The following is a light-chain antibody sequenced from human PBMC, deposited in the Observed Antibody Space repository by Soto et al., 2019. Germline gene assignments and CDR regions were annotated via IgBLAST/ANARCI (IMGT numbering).Light chain of an antibody. V-gene: IGKV1-6*01. Sequence: AIEKTQSPASLSASVGDRVTITCRASQGIRNDLGWYQQKPGKAPKLLIYAASSLQSGVPSRFSGSGSGTDFTLTISSLQPEDFATYYCLQDYNYPLTFGGGTKVDIK. CDR1: QGIRND. J-gene: IGKJ4*01. CDR2: AAS. CDR3: LQDYNYPLT.